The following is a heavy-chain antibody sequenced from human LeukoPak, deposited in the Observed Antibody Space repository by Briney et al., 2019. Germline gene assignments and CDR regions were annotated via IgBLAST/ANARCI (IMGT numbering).Heavy chain of an antibody. V-gene: IGHV3-23*01. D-gene: IGHD6-19*01. CDR3: TTDSTTSVAGIFDS. J-gene: IGHJ4*02. Sequence: GGSLRLSCAASGFTFSSYAMHWVRQAPGKGLEWVSTISGSGGSTYYADSVKGRFAISRDSSKNTLYLQMSSLRAEDTAVYYCTTDSTTSVAGIFDSWGQGTLVTVSS. CDR2: ISGSGGST. CDR1: GFTFSSYA.